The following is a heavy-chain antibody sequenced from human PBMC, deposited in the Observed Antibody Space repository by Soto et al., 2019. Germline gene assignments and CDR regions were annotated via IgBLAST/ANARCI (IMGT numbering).Heavy chain of an antibody. V-gene: IGHV3-48*02. Sequence: EVQLVESGGGLVQPGGSLRLSCEASGFTLSSYSMNWARQAPGQGLEWVSYISSSSSTIYYADSVKGRFTISRDNAKNSLYLKMNSLRDEDTAVYYCARANPRSSGWDVWGQGNTVTVSS. D-gene: IGHD2-8*01. CDR1: GFTLSSYS. CDR3: ARANPRSSGWDV. CDR2: ISSSSSTI. J-gene: IGHJ6*02.